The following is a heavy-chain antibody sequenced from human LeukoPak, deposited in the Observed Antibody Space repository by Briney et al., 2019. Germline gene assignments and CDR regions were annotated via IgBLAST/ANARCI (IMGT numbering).Heavy chain of an antibody. CDR1: GYSFTNYW. V-gene: IGHV5-51*01. D-gene: IGHD5-12*01. CDR3: ARHGDIVATIPDYYMDA. Sequence: RGESLKISCKGSGYSFTNYWIGWVRQMPGKGLEWMGIIYPGDSETRYSPSFQGQVTISADKSISTAYLQWSSLKASDTAMYYCARHGDIVATIPDYYMDAWGKGTTVTVSS. J-gene: IGHJ6*03. CDR2: IYPGDSET.